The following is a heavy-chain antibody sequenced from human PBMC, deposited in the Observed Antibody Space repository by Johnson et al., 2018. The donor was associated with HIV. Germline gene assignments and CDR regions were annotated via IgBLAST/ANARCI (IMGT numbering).Heavy chain of an antibody. Sequence: VQLVESGGGLVQPGGSLRLSCAASGFTFSSYVMSWVRQAPGKGLEWVSNIKTDGSNTNYADSVKGRFTISRDNAKNTVYLQMNSLRAEDTAVYYCAAAEYDAFDIWGQGTMVTVSS. J-gene: IGHJ3*02. CDR2: IKTDGSNT. D-gene: IGHD6-6*01. CDR1: GFTFSSYV. CDR3: AAAEYDAFDI. V-gene: IGHV3-23*04.